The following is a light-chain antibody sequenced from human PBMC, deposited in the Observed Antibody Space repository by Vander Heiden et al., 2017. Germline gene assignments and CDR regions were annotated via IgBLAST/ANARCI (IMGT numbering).Light chain of an antibody. CDR3: SSYTSSSTLV. J-gene: IGLJ2*01. V-gene: IGLV2-14*03. CDR1: SGDVGGYNY. CDR2: DVN. Sequence: QSALTQPASVSGSPGQSITISCTGTSGDVGGYNYVPWYQQHPGKAPKLMIYDVNDRPSGVSNRFSGSKSGNTVSLTISGPQAEDEADYYCSSYTSSSTLVFGGGTKLTVL.